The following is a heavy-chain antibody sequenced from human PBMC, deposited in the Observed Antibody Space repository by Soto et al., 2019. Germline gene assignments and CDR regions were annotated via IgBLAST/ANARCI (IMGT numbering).Heavy chain of an antibody. Sequence: QITLKESGPTLVKPTQTLTLTCTFSGFSLSTSGVGVGWIRQPPGKALEWLALIYWDDDKRYSPSLKSRLTITKDTSKNQVVLTMTNMDHVDTATYYCAHRPMTGYSFDYWGQGTLVTVSS. V-gene: IGHV2-5*02. CDR1: GFSLSTSGVG. J-gene: IGHJ4*02. CDR2: IYWDDDK. D-gene: IGHD3-9*01. CDR3: AHRPMTGYSFDY.